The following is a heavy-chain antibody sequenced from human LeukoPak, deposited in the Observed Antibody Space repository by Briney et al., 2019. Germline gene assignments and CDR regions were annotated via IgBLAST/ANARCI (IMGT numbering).Heavy chain of an antibody. D-gene: IGHD2-21*02. CDR2: IYYSGSN. J-gene: IGHJ4*02. Sequence: PSETLSLTCTVSGDSHSNYHWSWIRHPPRKGLECIGYIYYSGSNNYNPALNRLVTISVDTSKKQFFLKLSSVAAADTAVYCCARAAYCGGDCYYYFDYWGQGTLVTVSS. CDR1: GDSHSNYH. V-gene: IGHV4-59*01. CDR3: ARAAYCGGDCYYYFDY.